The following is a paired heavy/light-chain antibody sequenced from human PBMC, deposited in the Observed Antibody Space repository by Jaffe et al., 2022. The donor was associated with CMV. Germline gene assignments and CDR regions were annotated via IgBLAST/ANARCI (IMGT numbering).Light chain of an antibody. J-gene: IGKJ4*01. CDR2: DAS. CDR1: QDISNY. V-gene: IGKV1-33*01. Sequence: DIQMTQSPSSLSASVGDRVTITCQASQDISNYLNWYQQKPGKAPKLLIYDASNLETGVPSRFSGSGSGTDFTFTISSLQPEDIATYYCQQYDNLILTFGGGTKVEIK. CDR3: QQYDNLILT.
Heavy chain of an antibody. CDR2: ISSSGSTI. CDR3: ARFKFGSIAARQDYFDY. D-gene: IGHD6-6*01. CDR1: GFTFSSYE. V-gene: IGHV3-48*03. Sequence: EVQLVESGGGLVQPGGSLRLSCAASGFTFSSYEMNWVRQAPGKGLEWVSYISSSGSTIYYADSVKGRFTISRDNAKNSLYLQMNSLRAEDTAVYYCARFKFGSIAARQDYFDYWGQGTLVTVSS. J-gene: IGHJ4*02.